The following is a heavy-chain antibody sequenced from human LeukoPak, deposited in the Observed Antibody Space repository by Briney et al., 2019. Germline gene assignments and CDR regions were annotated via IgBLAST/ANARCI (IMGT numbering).Heavy chain of an antibody. J-gene: IGHJ4*02. CDR1: GFTFNIYA. Sequence: GGSLRLSCVTSGFTFNIYAMHWVRHAPGKGLEWVALLACDGTNQYYADSVKGRFTISRDNSKNTLYLQMNSLRAEDTAVYYCAKGSSTIFIYYFDYWGQGTLVTVSS. D-gene: IGHD3-9*01. V-gene: IGHV3-30*04. CDR3: AKGSSTIFIYYFDY. CDR2: LACDGTNQ.